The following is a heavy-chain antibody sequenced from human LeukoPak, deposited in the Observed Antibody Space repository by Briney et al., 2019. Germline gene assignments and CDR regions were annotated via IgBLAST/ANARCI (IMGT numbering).Heavy chain of an antibody. J-gene: IGHJ4*02. CDR1: GLSISRYG. V-gene: IGHV3-23*01. CDR2: ISDNGEYR. CDR3: ARRAGAYSHPYDY. Sequence: PGGTLRLSCSVSGLSISRYGMSWVRQAPGKGLEWVSSISDNGEYRHYADYVKGRFTISRDMSRNMVFLQMSSLRVEDTAVYYCARRAGAYSHPYDYWGQGTLVTVSS. D-gene: IGHD4/OR15-4a*01.